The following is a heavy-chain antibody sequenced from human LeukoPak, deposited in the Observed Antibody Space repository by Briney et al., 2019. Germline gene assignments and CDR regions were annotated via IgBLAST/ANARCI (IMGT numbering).Heavy chain of an antibody. J-gene: IGHJ4*02. V-gene: IGHV1-46*01. CDR1: GYTFASNY. D-gene: IGHD2-2*01. CDR3: ARDCSSTRCQGPVFDN. Sequence: ASVKVSCKASGYTFASNYMHWVRQAPGQGLEWMGIIHPSGGNTNYAQKFQGRVAMTRDTSTSTVYMELSSLRSEDTAIYYCARDCSSTRCQGPVFDNWGQGTLVTVSS. CDR2: IHPSGGNT.